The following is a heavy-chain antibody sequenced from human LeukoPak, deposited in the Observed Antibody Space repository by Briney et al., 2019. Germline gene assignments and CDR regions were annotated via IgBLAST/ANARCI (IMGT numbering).Heavy chain of an antibody. V-gene: IGHV1-69*04. CDR3: ARDPYSGYDHDY. CDR1: GGTFSSYA. D-gene: IGHD5-12*01. CDR2: IIPILGIA. Sequence: ASVEISRKASGGTFSSYAISWVRQAPGQGLEWMGRIIPILGIANYAQKFQGRVTITADKSTSTAYMELSSLRSEDTAVYYCARDPYSGYDHDYWGQGTLVTVSS. J-gene: IGHJ4*02.